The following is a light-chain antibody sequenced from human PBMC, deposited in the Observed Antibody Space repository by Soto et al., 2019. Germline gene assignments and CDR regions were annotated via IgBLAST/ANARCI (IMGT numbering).Light chain of an antibody. CDR1: QSVSSN. CDR3: QQYNNWPWT. V-gene: IGKV3D-15*01. CDR2: GAS. Sequence: EIVLTQSPGTLSLSPGERATLSCRASQSVSSNYLAWYQQKPGQAPRLPIYGASTRATGIPARFSGSGSGTEFTLTISSLQSEDFAVYYCQQYNNWPWTFGQGTKVDI. J-gene: IGKJ1*01.